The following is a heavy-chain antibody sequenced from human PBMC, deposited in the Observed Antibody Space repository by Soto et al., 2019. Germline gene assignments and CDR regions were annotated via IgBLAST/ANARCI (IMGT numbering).Heavy chain of an antibody. V-gene: IGHV2-5*02. CDR1: GFSLSTSGVG. CDR2: VYWDEDK. D-gene: IGHD3-10*01. Sequence: QITLKESGPPLVKPTQTLTLTCTFSGFSLSTSGVGVGWIRQPPGKALEWLALVYWDEDKRYSPSLKSRLTITTDNTKNQVVLTMTNMDPVDTATYYCTRRTGGFDYWGQGTLVTVSS. CDR3: TRRTGGFDY. J-gene: IGHJ4*02.